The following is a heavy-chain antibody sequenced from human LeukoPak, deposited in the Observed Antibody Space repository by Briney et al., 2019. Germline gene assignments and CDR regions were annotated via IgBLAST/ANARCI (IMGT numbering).Heavy chain of an antibody. CDR1: GFTVSKNY. J-gene: IGHJ4*02. V-gene: IGHV3-66*01. CDR3: ARVPVAVPSMID. D-gene: IGHD6-19*01. Sequence: GGSLRLSCAASGFTVSKNYMSWVRQAPGKGLEWVSVIYSGGSTYYADSVKGRFTISSDNSKNTLYLQMNSLRVEDTAVYYCARVPVAVPSMIDWGQGTLVTVSS. CDR2: IYSGGST.